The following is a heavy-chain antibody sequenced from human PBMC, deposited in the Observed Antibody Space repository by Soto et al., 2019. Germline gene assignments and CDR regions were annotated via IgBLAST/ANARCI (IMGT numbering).Heavy chain of an antibody. V-gene: IGHV1-69*13. D-gene: IGHD2-21*02. CDR1: GYPFPSYG. Sequence: ASVKVSCKASGYPFPSYGISWVRQAPGQGLEWMGRIIPIFGTSNYEQTFQGRVTITADESTRTAYMELRILRSEDTAVYYCARAVVVTATQHEDYGMDVWGQGTTVTVSS. CDR3: ARAVVVTATQHEDYGMDV. CDR2: IIPIFGTS. J-gene: IGHJ6*02.